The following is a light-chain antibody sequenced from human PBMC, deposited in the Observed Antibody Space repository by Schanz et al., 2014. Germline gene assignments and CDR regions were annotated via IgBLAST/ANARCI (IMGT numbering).Light chain of an antibody. CDR3: QQYGSSRGT. CDR2: GAS. CDR1: QSLSASF. V-gene: IGKV3-20*01. J-gene: IGKJ4*01. Sequence: EIVLTQSPGTLSLSPGERATLSCRASQSLSASFLAWYQQKPGQAPRLLMYGASSRATGIPDRFSGSGSGTDFTLTISRLEPEDFAVYYCQQYGSSRGTFGGGTKVEIK.